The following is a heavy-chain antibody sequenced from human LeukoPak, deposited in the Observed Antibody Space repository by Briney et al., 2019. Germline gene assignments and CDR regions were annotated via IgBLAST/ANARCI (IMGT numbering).Heavy chain of an antibody. CDR2: IGSGGSTI. D-gene: IGHD3-16*01. V-gene: IGHV3-48*04. Sequence: PGGSLRLSCAASGFTFSDYSMNWVRQAPGKGLEWVSYIGSGGSTIYYADSVKGRFTISRDNAKNSLYLQMSNLRAEDTAVYFCARGGGLDVWGQGATVTVSS. CDR1: GFTFSDYS. CDR3: ARGGGLDV. J-gene: IGHJ6*02.